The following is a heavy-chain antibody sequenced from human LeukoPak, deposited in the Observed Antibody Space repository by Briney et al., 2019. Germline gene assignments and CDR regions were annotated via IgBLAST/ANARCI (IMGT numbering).Heavy chain of an antibody. Sequence: SETLSLTCAVSGGSISSGGFSWSWFRQPPGRGLGWIGYIYYSGRTYYNPSLKSRVSMSVDTSKNHFSLRLASVTAADTAVYFCARDRSGTYSVFDSWGQGALVTVSS. CDR1: GGSISSGGFS. V-gene: IGHV4-31*11. D-gene: IGHD1-26*01. CDR2: IYYSGRT. CDR3: ARDRSGTYSVFDS. J-gene: IGHJ4*02.